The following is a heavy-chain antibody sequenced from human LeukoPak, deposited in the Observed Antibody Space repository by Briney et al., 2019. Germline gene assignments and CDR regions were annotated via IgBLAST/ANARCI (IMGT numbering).Heavy chain of an antibody. J-gene: IGHJ3*02. V-gene: IGHV1-24*01. D-gene: IGHD3-16*02. CDR2: FDTEDGET. Sequence: ASVKVSCKVSGYTLTELSMHWVRQAPGKGLDWMGGFDTEDGETIYAQKFQGRVTMTEDTSTDTAYMELSSLRSEDTAVYYCATGVYYYVWGSYRYDAFDICSQGTMVTVSS. CDR1: GYTLTELS. CDR3: ATGVYYYVWGSYRYDAFDI.